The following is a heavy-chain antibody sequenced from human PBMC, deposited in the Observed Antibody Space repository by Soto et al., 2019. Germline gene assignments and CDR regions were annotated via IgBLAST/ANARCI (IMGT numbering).Heavy chain of an antibody. CDR2: INHSGST. V-gene: IGHV4-34*01. Sequence: QVQLQQWGAGLLKPSETLSLTCAVYGGSFSGYYWSWIRQPPGKGLEWIGEINHSGSTNYNPSLKSRVTISVATSKNQFSLKLSSVTAADTAVYYCARAPPGGGSYYGYWGQGTLVTVSS. CDR1: GGSFSGYY. D-gene: IGHD1-26*01. J-gene: IGHJ4*02. CDR3: ARAPPGGGSYYGY.